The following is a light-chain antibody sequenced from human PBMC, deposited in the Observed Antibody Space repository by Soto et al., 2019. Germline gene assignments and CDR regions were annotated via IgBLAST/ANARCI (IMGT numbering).Light chain of an antibody. Sequence: LTQPASVSGSPGQSITISCTGTSSDVGGYNYVSWYQQHPGKAPKLMIYEVSNRPSGVSNRFSGSKSGNTASLTISGLQAEDEADYYCSSYTSSSTYVFGTGTKVAV. CDR3: SSYTSSSTYV. V-gene: IGLV2-14*01. CDR1: SSDVGGYNY. J-gene: IGLJ1*01. CDR2: EVS.